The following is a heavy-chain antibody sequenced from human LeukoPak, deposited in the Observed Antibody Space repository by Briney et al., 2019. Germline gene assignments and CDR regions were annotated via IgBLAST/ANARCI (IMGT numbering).Heavy chain of an antibody. CDR3: ARSWGSEVTFSWFDP. J-gene: IGHJ5*02. V-gene: IGHV3-30*07. Sequence: DSVKGRFTISRDNSKNTLYLQMNSLRAEDTAVYYCARSWGSEVTFSWFDPWGQGTLVTVSS. D-gene: IGHD7-27*01.